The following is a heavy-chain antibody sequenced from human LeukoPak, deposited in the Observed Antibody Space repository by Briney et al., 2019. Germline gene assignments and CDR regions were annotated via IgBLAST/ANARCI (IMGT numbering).Heavy chain of an antibody. CDR3: VRSHYGSGTYYSFDY. V-gene: IGHV4-59*01. J-gene: IGHJ4*02. D-gene: IGHD3-10*01. CDR2: VSYSGGT. Sequence: SETLSLTCTVSGGPISTYYWTWIRQPPGKGLEWIGYVSYSGGTNYNPSLKSRVTISVDVSKNQFSLRLNSVTAADTAVYFCVRSHYGSGTYYSFDYWGQGTLVTVSS. CDR1: GGPISTYY.